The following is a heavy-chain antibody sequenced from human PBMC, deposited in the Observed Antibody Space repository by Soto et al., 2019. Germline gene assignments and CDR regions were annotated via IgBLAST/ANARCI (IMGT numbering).Heavy chain of an antibody. D-gene: IGHD3-3*01. CDR1: GGSFSGYY. V-gene: IGHV4-34*01. CDR3: ARTVLRFLEWPRGMDV. Sequence: QVQLQQWGAGLLKPSETLSLTCAVYGGSFSGYYWSWIRQPPGKGLEWIGEINHSGSTNYNPSLKSRVTISVDTSKNQFSLKLSSVTAADTAVYYCARTVLRFLEWPRGMDVWGQGTTVTVSS. J-gene: IGHJ6*02. CDR2: INHSGST.